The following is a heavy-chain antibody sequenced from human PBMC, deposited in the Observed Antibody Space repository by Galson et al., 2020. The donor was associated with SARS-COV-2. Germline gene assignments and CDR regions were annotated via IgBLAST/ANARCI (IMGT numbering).Heavy chain of an antibody. Sequence: ASETLSLTCTVSGGSISSGGYYWSWIRQHPGKGLEWIGYIYYSGSTYYNPSLKSRVTISVDTSKNQFSLKLSSVTAADTAVYYCAREVDYYDSSGNNWFDPWGQGTLVTVSS. CDR2: IYYSGST. CDR1: GGSISSGGYY. J-gene: IGHJ5*02. D-gene: IGHD3-22*01. CDR3: AREVDYYDSSGNNWFDP. V-gene: IGHV4-31*03.